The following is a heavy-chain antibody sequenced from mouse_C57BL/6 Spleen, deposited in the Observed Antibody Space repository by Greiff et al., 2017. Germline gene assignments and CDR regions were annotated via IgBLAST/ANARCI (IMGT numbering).Heavy chain of an antibody. Sequence: EVQLVESGGDLVKPGGSLKLSCAASGFTFSSYGMSWVRQTPDTRLEWVATISSGGSYTYYPDSVKGRFPISRDNAKNTLYLQMSSLKSEDTAMYDCARHGVVAGRDWFAYWGQGTLVTVSA. V-gene: IGHV5-6*01. CDR1: GFTFSSYG. J-gene: IGHJ3*01. CDR2: ISSGGSYT. D-gene: IGHD1-1*01. CDR3: ARHGVVAGRDWFAY.